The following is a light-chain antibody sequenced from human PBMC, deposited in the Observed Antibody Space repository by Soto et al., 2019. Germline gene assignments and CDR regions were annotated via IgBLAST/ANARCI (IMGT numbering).Light chain of an antibody. CDR1: SSDVGGYNY. V-gene: IGLV2-14*01. J-gene: IGLJ3*02. CDR3: SSYTSRSTWV. CDR2: EVS. Sequence: QSVLTQPASVSGSPGQSITISCTGTSSDVGGYNYVSWYQQHPGKAPKLMIYEVSNRTSGASNPFSGFNFGNTGSLANSGLPDEDQDDYYCSSYTSRSTWVFGGGTKLTVL.